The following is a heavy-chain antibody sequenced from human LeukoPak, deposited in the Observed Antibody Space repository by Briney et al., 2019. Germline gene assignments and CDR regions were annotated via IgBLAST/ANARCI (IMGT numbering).Heavy chain of an antibody. CDR3: ARLWGDGYFDY. J-gene: IGHJ4*02. CDR1: GFTFSNYA. Sequence: PGGSLRLSCVASGFTFSNYAMNWVRQAPGKGLEWVSSISSSSSYIYYADSVKGRFTISRDNAKNSLYLQMNSLRAEDTAVYYCARLWGDGYFDYWGQGTLVTVSS. CDR2: ISSSSSYI. D-gene: IGHD2-21*01. V-gene: IGHV3-21*01.